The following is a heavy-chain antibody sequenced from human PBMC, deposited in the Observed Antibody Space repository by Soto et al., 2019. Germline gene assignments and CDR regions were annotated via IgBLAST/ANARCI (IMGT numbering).Heavy chain of an antibody. CDR2: VRGGGDRT. D-gene: IGHD3-22*01. CDR3: AKIQEWDYYDSSVYFDH. Sequence: EVHLLESGGGLVQPGGSLRLSCAASGFTFSSYAMNWVRQAPGKGLEWVSGVRGGGDRTYYADSVKGRFTISRDNSKNTLYLQMNSLRAEDTAIYYCAKIQEWDYYDSSVYFDHWGQGTLVTVSS. CDR1: GFTFSSYA. V-gene: IGHV3-23*01. J-gene: IGHJ4*02.